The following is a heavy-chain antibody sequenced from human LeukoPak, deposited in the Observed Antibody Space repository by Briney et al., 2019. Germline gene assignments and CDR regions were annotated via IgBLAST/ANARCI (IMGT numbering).Heavy chain of an antibody. V-gene: IGHV4-34*01. Sequence: SETLSLTCAVYGGSFSGYYWSWIRQPPGKGLEWIGEINHSGSTNYNPSLKSRVTISVDPSKNQFSLKLSSVTAADTAVYYCARLPYYDFWSGYYSTHFDYWGQGTLVTVSS. J-gene: IGHJ4*02. CDR2: INHSGST. CDR3: ARLPYYDFWSGYYSTHFDY. D-gene: IGHD3-3*01. CDR1: GGSFSGYY.